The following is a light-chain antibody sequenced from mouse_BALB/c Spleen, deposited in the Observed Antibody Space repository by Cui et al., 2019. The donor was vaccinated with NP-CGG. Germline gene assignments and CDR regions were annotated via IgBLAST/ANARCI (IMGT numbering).Light chain of an antibody. J-gene: IGLJ1*01. CDR1: SGAVTTSNY. Sequence: QAVVTQESALTTLPGETVTLTSRSSSGAVTTSNYANCVQGKPDHLFTGLIGGTNNRAPGVPAIFSGSLIGDKAALPITGAQTEDEAIYFCALWYSNHWVFGGGTKLTVL. CDR3: ALWYSNHWV. CDR2: GTN. V-gene: IGLV1*01.